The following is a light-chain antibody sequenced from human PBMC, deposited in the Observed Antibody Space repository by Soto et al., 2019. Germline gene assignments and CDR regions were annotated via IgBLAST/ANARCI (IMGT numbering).Light chain of an antibody. J-gene: IGKJ5*01. CDR3: QQYNNLPIT. Sequence: EIMMTQSLASLSVSQGDRATLSCRARQSVSIDLAWYQQKPGQAPRLLIYGASTRATGIPARFSGSGSGTEFTLTISSLQAEAFAVYCCQQYNNLPITFGQGTLLEIK. CDR2: GAS. V-gene: IGKV3-15*01. CDR1: QSVSID.